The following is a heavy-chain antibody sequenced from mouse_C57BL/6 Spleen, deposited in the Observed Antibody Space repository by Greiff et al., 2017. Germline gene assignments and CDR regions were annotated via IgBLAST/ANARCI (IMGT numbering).Heavy chain of an antibody. CDR1: GFTFSSYG. V-gene: IGHV5-6*01. Sequence: EVQLVESGGDLVKPGGSLKLSCAASGFTFSSYGMSWVRQTPDQRLEWVATISSGGSYTYYPDSVQGRFTISRDNAKNTLYLQMSSLKSEDTAMYYCARDAMDYWGQGTSVTVSS. CDR3: ARDAMDY. CDR2: ISSGGSYT. J-gene: IGHJ4*01.